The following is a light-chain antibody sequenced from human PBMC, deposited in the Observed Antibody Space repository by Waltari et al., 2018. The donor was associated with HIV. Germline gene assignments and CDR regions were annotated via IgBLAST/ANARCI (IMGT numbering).Light chain of an antibody. CDR2: SSK. CDR3: AAWDDRLHGWV. J-gene: IGLJ3*02. CDR1: SSNIGINT. Sequence: QSVLTQPPSASGTPGQRVTISCSGSSSNIGINTVNWNQHLPGTAPKLLIYSSKQRPSGVPDRFSVSKSGTSAALAIIGLQSEDEADYYCAAWDDRLHGWVFGGGTKLTVL. V-gene: IGLV1-44*01.